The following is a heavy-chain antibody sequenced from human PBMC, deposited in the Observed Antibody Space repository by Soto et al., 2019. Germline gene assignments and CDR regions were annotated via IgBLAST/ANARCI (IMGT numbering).Heavy chain of an antibody. Sequence: GGSLRLSCAASGFSFSSYAMSWVRQARGKGLEWVSSISDGVGSTNYADSERGRFTIARDSSKNTLYLHMISLRAEDTAVYYGPTEYCGPDCALDFWGHGAMVTVSS. CDR2: ISDGVGST. J-gene: IGHJ4*01. V-gene: IGHV3-23*01. CDR3: PTEYCGPDCALDF. D-gene: IGHD2-21*02. CDR1: GFSFSSYA.